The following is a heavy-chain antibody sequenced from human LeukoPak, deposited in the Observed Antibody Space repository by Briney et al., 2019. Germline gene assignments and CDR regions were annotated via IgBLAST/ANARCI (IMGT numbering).Heavy chain of an antibody. J-gene: IGHJ4*02. CDR1: GFTFSRFA. CDR2: ISRKGGST. Sequence: GGSLRLSCSASGFTFSRFAMPWVRQAPGKGLEYVAAISRKGGSTYYADSVKGRFTISRDNSKNTLYLQMSSLRAEDTAVYLCVKDLRSDFMGVLSRYLSYWGQGTLVTVSS. V-gene: IGHV3-64D*09. CDR3: VKDLRSDFMGVLSRYLSY. D-gene: IGHD2/OR15-2a*01.